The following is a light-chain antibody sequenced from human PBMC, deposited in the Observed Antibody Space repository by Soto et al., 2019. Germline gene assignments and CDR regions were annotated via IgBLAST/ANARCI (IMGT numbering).Light chain of an antibody. CDR1: QSVSSS. J-gene: IGKJ2*01. Sequence: EVVWTQAPATMYLSPEERATLSCRASQSVSSSLGWYQQIPGQAPRLHIYDSSNRATGIPARFSGSGSGTDFTLTISSLEPEDFAVYYCQQRSTWPRTFGQGTKLAIK. CDR2: DSS. V-gene: IGKV3-11*01. CDR3: QQRSTWPRT.